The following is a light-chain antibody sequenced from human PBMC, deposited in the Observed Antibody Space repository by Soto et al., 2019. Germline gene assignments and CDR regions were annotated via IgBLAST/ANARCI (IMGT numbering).Light chain of an antibody. J-gene: IGKJ3*01. Sequence: EIVLTQSRATLSLSPGERATLYCRASQSVSSYLAWNQQKPGEAPRLLIYDASNRATGIPTRFSGSGSGTNFILTISSLAPEDFAVYYCQSRSNSGCTVAPGTTVDS. V-gene: IGKV3-11*01. CDR3: QSRSNSGCT. CDR1: QSVSSY. CDR2: DAS.